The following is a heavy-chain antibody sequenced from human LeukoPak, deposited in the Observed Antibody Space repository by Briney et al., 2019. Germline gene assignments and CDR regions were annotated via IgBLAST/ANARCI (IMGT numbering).Heavy chain of an antibody. D-gene: IGHD2-15*01. V-gene: IGHV3-30*04. CDR2: ISYDGSNK. CDR1: GFTFSSYA. J-gene: IGHJ6*02. Sequence: GGSLRLSCAASGFTFSSYAMHWVRQAPGKGLEWVAVISYDGSNKYYADSVKGRFTISRDNSKNTLYLQVNSLRAEDTAVYYCARDTWPLGSRVAYYYYYGMDVWGQGTTVAVSS. CDR3: ARDTWPLGSRVAYYYYYGMDV.